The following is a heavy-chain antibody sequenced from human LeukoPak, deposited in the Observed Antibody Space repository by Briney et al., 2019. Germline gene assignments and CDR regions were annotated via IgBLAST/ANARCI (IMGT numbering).Heavy chain of an antibody. CDR3: ARDPYNWKGGDAFDI. CDR2: IMPLFGTA. D-gene: IGHD1-1*01. Sequence: ASVKVSCKASGGTFSRNDISWVRQAPGQGLEWMGGIMPLFGTAKNAQKFQGRVTITADKSTSTAYMELSSLRSEDTAVYYCARDPYNWKGGDAFDIWGQGTMVTVSS. CDR1: GGTFSRND. V-gene: IGHV1-69*06. J-gene: IGHJ3*02.